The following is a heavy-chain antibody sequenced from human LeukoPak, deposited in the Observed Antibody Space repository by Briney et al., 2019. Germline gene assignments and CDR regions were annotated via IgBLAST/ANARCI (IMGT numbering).Heavy chain of an antibody. D-gene: IGHD4-17*01. CDR1: GYNFASYW. CDR2: IYPGDSDT. Sequence: GESLKISCKDSGYNFASYWIARVRQMPGKGLEYMGIIYPGDSDTRYSPSFQGQVTISADKSINTAYLQWSSLKASDTAMYYCARYGDYGHYFEYWGQGTLVTVSS. CDR3: ARYGDYGHYFEY. J-gene: IGHJ4*02. V-gene: IGHV5-51*01.